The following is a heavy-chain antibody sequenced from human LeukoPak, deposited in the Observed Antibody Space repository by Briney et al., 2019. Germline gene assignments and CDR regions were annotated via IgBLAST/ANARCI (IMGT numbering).Heavy chain of an antibody. Sequence: ASVKVSRKASGYTFTGYYMHWVRQAPGQGPEWTGWINPNSGGTNYAQKFQGRVTMTRDTSISTAYMELSRLRSDDTAVYYCARDLDDSSGYEPYRLWGQGTTVTVSS. D-gene: IGHD3-22*01. CDR3: ARDLDDSSGYEPYRL. J-gene: IGHJ6*02. CDR2: INPNSGGT. V-gene: IGHV1-2*02. CDR1: GYTFTGYY.